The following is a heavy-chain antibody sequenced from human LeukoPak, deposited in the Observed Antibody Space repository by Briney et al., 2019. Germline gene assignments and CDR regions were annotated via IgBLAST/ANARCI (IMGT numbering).Heavy chain of an antibody. D-gene: IGHD6-6*01. V-gene: IGHV4-31*03. CDR2: MYFSGIT. CDR3: ARDGYSSSSYFDY. CDR1: GGSISSGGYC. J-gene: IGHJ4*02. Sequence: SETLSLTCTVSGGSISSGGYCWSWIRQHPGKGLEWIGYMYFSGITSYNPSLKSRVTISVDTSKNQFSLKLSSVTAADTAVYYCARDGYSSSSYFDYWGQGTLVTVSS.